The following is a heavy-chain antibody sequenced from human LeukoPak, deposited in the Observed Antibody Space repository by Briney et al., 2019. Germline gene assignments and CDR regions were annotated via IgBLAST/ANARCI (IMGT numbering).Heavy chain of an antibody. CDR1: GGSISSGDYY. J-gene: IGHJ3*02. Sequence: PSQTLSLTCTVSGGSISSGDYYWSWIRQPPGKGLEWIGYIYYSGSTYYNPSLKSRVTISVETSKNQFSLKLSSVTAADTAVYYCARYCSSTSCNPNDAFDIWGQGTMVTVSS. CDR3: ARYCSSTSCNPNDAFDI. D-gene: IGHD2-2*01. CDR2: IYYSGST. V-gene: IGHV4-30-4*08.